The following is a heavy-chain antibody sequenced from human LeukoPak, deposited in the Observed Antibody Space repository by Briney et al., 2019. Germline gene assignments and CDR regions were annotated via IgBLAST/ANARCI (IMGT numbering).Heavy chain of an antibody. V-gene: IGHV4-30-4*01. CDR3: ARVVIAVVYGMDV. CDR2: IYYSGST. Sequence: SQTLSLTCTVTGGSISSGDYYWSWIRQPPGKGLEWIGYIYYSGSTYYNPSLKSRVTISVDTSKNQFSLKLSSVTAADTAVYYCARVVIAVVYGMDVWGQGTTVTVSS. CDR1: GGSISSGDYY. D-gene: IGHD3-22*01. J-gene: IGHJ6*02.